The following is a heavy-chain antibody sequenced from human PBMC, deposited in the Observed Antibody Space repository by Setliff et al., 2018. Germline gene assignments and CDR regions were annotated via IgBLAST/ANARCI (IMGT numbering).Heavy chain of an antibody. Sequence: ASETLSLTCIVSGGSISSSSYYWGWIRQPPGKGLEWIGSIYYSGSTYYNPSLKSRVTISVDTSKNQFSLKLSSVTAADTAVYYCARRATYYNFWSGYYDYWGQGTLVTVSS. V-gene: IGHV4-39*07. CDR2: IYYSGST. CDR1: GGSISSSSYY. J-gene: IGHJ4*02. CDR3: ARRATYYNFWSGYYDY. D-gene: IGHD3-3*01.